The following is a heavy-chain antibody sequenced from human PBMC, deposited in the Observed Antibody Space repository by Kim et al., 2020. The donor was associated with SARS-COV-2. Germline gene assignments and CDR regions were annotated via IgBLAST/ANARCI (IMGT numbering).Heavy chain of an antibody. Sequence: PRSVKSRLTISRENAKNSLYLQMNSLRAGDTAVYYCARGYSSSWYWAFDIWGQGTMVTVSS. V-gene: IGHV3-13*01. D-gene: IGHD6-13*01. CDR3: ARGYSSSWYWAFDI. J-gene: IGHJ3*02.